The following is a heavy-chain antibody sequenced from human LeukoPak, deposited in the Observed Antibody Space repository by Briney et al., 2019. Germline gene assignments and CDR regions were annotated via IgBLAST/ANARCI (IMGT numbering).Heavy chain of an antibody. CDR1: GGTFSSYA. J-gene: IGHJ4*02. CDR3: ARETGGYYDSFDY. Sequence: ASVKVSCKASGGTFSSYAISWVRQAPGQGLEWMGRIIPILGIANYAQKFQGRVTITADKSTSTAYMELSSLRPEDTAVYYCARETGGYYDSFDYWGQGTLVTVSS. D-gene: IGHD3-16*01. V-gene: IGHV1-69*04. CDR2: IIPILGIA.